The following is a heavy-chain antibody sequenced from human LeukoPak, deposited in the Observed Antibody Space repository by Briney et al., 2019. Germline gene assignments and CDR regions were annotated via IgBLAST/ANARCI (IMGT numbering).Heavy chain of an antibody. Sequence: SQTLSLTYTVSGGSISSGSNYWTCIRQPAEKGLEWIGHICTSGSTNYNPSLKSRVTISVDTSKNQFSLKLSSVTAADTAVYYCANVDTAGYFDYWGQGTLVTVSS. D-gene: IGHD5-18*01. V-gene: IGHV4-61*09. J-gene: IGHJ4*02. CDR2: ICTSGST. CDR1: GGSISSGSNY. CDR3: ANVDTAGYFDY.